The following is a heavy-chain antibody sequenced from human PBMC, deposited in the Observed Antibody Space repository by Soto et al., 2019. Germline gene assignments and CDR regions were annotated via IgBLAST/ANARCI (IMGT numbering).Heavy chain of an antibody. Sequence: EVQLVESGGGLVKPGGSLRLSCAASGFTFSNAWMSWVRQAPGKGLEWVGRIKSKTDGGTTDYAAPVKGRFTISRDDSKNTLYLQMNSLKTEDTAVYYCTTEGYYSGYERGGWFDPWGQGTLVTVSS. V-gene: IGHV3-15*01. CDR1: GFTFSNAW. CDR2: IKSKTDGGTT. CDR3: TTEGYYSGYERGGWFDP. J-gene: IGHJ5*02. D-gene: IGHD5-12*01.